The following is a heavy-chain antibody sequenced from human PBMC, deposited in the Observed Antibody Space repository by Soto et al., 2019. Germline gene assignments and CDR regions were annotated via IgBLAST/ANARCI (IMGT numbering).Heavy chain of an antibody. CDR3: AKGLSSSWGWFDP. V-gene: IGHV3-9*01. CDR2: ISWNSGSI. J-gene: IGHJ5*02. CDR1: GFTFDDYA. D-gene: IGHD6-13*01. Sequence: EVQLVESGGGLVQPGRSLRLSCAASGFTFDDYAMHWVRQAPGKGLEWVSGISWNSGSIGYADSVKGRFTISRDNAKNSLYLQMNSLRAEDTALYYCAKGLSSSWGWFDPWGQGTLVTVSS.